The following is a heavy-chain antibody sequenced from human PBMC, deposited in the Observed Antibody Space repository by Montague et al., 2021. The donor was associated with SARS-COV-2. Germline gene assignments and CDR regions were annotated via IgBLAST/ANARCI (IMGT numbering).Heavy chain of an antibody. CDR3: ARDITLGMDV. CDR2: IEYSGST. Sequence: SETLSLTCIVSGYSISSGYYWGWVRQTPGKGLEWLGFIEYSGSTYYNPSLKTRVTMSLDTSKNQLSLKLTSATAADTALYYCARDITLGMDVWGRGTTVTVSS. J-gene: IGHJ6*02. V-gene: IGHV4-38-2*02. CDR1: GYSISSGYY.